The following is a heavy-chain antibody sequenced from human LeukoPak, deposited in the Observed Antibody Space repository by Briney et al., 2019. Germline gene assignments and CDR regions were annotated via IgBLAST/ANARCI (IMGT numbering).Heavy chain of an antibody. CDR3: LKRVSEFDTISYYFDY. V-gene: IGHV3-23*01. J-gene: IGHJ4*02. CDR2: ISGSGAGT. Sequence: GGSLRLSCAVSGFTFTSYATTWDRQAPGKGLEWVSGISGSGAGTYYADSVKGRFTISRDNSKNTLYLQMNSLRAEDTAVYYFLKRVSEFDTISYYFDYWGQGTLVTVSS. D-gene: IGHD3-10*01. CDR1: GFTFTSYA.